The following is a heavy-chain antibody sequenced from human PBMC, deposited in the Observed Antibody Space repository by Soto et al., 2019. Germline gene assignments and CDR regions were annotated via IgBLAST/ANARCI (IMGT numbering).Heavy chain of an antibody. Sequence: PRTSLNISCKGSGYSFTSYWISWVPQMPGKGLAWMGIIFPADSDTKYTPSFQGQVTISADKSISTAYLQLSSLKASDTAMYYCARDEGVPSKMNYFDYWRQGSLDTVSS. CDR2: IFPADSDT. J-gene: IGHJ4*02. CDR3: ARDEGVPSKMNYFDY. V-gene: IGHV5-51*01. D-gene: IGHD6-6*01. CDR1: GYSFTSYW.